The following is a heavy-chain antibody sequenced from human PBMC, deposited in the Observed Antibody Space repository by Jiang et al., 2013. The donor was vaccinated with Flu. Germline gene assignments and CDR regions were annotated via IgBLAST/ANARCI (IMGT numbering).Heavy chain of an antibody. D-gene: IGHD4-17*01. J-gene: IGHJ2*01. V-gene: IGHV3-48*01. Sequence: FTFSSYSMNWVRQAPGKGLEWVSYISSSSSTIYYADSVKGRFTISRDNAKNSLYLQMNSLRAEDTAVYYCARGVGLRSADWYFDLWGRGTLVTVSS. CDR3: ARGVGLRSADWYFDL. CDR2: ISSSSSTI. CDR1: FTFSSYS.